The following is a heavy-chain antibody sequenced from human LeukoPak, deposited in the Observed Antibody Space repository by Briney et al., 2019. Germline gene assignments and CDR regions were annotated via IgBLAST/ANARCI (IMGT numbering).Heavy chain of an antibody. CDR3: PTPDTNYYDSSGYLPVFDY. D-gene: IGHD3-22*01. CDR1: GYTFTSYY. J-gene: IGHJ4*02. Sequence: SVKVSCKASGYTFTSYYMHWVRQAPGQGLEWMGGFIPIFGTANYAQKFQGRVTITADESTSTAYMELSSLRSEDTAVYYCPTPDTNYYDSSGYLPVFDYWGQGTLVTVSS. V-gene: IGHV1-69*13. CDR2: FIPIFGTA.